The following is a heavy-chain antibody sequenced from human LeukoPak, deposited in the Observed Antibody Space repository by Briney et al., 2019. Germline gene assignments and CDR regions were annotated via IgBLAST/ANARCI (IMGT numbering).Heavy chain of an antibody. V-gene: IGHV3-30*18. Sequence: GRSLRLSCAASGFTFSSYGMHWVRQAPGNGLEWAAVISYDGSNKYYADSVKGRFTISRDNSKNTLYLQMNSLRAEDTAVYYCAKDRYYDILTGLRGYFDYWGQGTLVTVSS. CDR1: GFTFSSYG. CDR2: ISYDGSNK. D-gene: IGHD3-9*01. CDR3: AKDRYYDILTGLRGYFDY. J-gene: IGHJ4*02.